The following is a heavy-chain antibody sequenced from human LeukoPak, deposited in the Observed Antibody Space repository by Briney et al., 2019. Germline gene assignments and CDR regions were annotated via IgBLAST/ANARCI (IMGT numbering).Heavy chain of an antibody. D-gene: IGHD5-12*01. V-gene: IGHV4-59*01. CDR3: ARDSAGLRLPFAFHI. CDR2: IYNSGST. CDR1: GGSISSDY. J-gene: IGHJ3*02. Sequence: SETLSLTCTVSGGSISSDYWSWIRQPPGKGLEWIGYIYNSGSTNYNPSLKSRVTISVDTSKNQFSLKLSSVTAADTAVYYCARDSAGLRLPFAFHIWGQGTMVTVSS.